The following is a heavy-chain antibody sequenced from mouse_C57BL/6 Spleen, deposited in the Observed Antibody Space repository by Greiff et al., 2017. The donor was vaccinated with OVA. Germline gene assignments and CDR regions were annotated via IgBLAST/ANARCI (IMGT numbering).Heavy chain of an antibody. CDR1: GFTFSDAW. J-gene: IGHJ3*01. Sequence: EVMLVESGGGLVQPGGSMKLSCAASGFTFSDAWMDWVRQSPEKGLEWVAEIRNKANNHATYYAESVKGRFTISRDDSKSSVYLQMNSLRAEDTGIYYCMRGNDYDDGAWFAYWGQGTLVTVSA. D-gene: IGHD2-4*01. CDR3: MRGNDYDDGAWFAY. CDR2: IRNKANNHAT. V-gene: IGHV6-6*01.